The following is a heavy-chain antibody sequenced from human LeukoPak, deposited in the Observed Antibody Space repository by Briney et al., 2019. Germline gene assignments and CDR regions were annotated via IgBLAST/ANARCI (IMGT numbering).Heavy chain of an antibody. D-gene: IGHD6-13*01. V-gene: IGHV1-69*13. CDR3: ARDGAAGVHYYYYYGMDV. J-gene: IGHJ6*02. CDR1: GGTFSSYA. Sequence: ASVKVSCKASGGTFSSYAISWVRQAPGQGLEWMGGIIPIFGTANYAQKFQGRVTITADESTSTAYMELSSLRSEDTAVYYCARDGAAGVHYYYYYGMDVWGQGTTVTVSS. CDR2: IIPIFGTA.